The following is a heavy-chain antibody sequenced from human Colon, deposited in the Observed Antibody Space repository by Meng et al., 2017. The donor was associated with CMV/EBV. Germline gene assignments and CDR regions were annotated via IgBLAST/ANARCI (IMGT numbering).Heavy chain of an antibody. V-gene: IGHV3-48*03. CDR2: ISSSGGTK. D-gene: IGHD5-24*01. J-gene: IGHJ4*02. CDR3: AKGQMKHDY. Sequence: GESLKISCTASGLIFGDYGWNWVRQAPGKGLEWVSYISSSGGTKYYADSVKGRFTISRDNAKNSLYLQMNSLRAEDTAVYYCAKGQMKHDYWGQGTLVTVSS. CDR1: GLIFGDYG.